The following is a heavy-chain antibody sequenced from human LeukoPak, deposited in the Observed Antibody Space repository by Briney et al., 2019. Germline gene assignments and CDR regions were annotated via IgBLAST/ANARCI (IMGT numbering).Heavy chain of an antibody. CDR2: IYTSGST. D-gene: IGHD6-19*01. J-gene: IGHJ4*02. Sequence: SETLSLTRTVPGGSISSYYWSWIRQPAGKGLEWIGRIYTSGSTNYDPSLKSRVTMSVDTSKNQFSLKLSSVTAAESAVYYCARSSAVAGTYGYWGQGTLVTVSS. V-gene: IGHV4-4*07. CDR1: GGSISSYY. CDR3: ARSSAVAGTYGY.